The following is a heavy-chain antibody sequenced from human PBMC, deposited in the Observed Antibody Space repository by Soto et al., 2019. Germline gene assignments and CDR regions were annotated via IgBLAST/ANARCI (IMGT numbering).Heavy chain of an antibody. Sequence: QVQLVESGGGVVQPGRSLRLSCAVSGFTFSSYGMHCVRQAPGKGLEWVAVISYDGSNKYYADSVKGRFTISRDNSKNTLYLQMNSLRAEDTAVYYCAKDREFTVTMYYFDYWGQGTLVTVSS. CDR3: AKDREFTVTMYYFDY. CDR1: GFTFSSYG. D-gene: IGHD4-17*01. V-gene: IGHV3-30*18. J-gene: IGHJ4*02. CDR2: ISYDGSNK.